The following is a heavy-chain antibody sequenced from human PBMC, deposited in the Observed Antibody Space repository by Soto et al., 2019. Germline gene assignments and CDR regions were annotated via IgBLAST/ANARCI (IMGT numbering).Heavy chain of an antibody. CDR3: ARDVGYCSGGSWLNWSDP. CDR1: GYTFTSYG. V-gene: IGHV1-18*01. D-gene: IGHD2-15*01. Sequence: QVQLVQSGAEVKKPGASVKVSCKASGYTFTSYGISWVRQAPGQGLEWMGWISAYNGNTNYAQKLQSRVTMTTDTPASTDNIELSSLRADEKAVYYGARDVGYCSGGSWLNWSDPWGQGTLVTVSS. CDR2: ISAYNGNT. J-gene: IGHJ5*02.